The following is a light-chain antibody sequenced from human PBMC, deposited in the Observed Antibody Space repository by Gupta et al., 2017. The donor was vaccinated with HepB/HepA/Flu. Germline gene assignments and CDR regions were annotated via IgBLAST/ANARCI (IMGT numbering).Light chain of an antibody. CDR2: EAS. J-gene: IGKJ3*01. CDR3: NQYGTSPFT. Sequence: EIVLTQSPGALSLYPGEGATLSCRATQTSKGNYLAWYQHKPGQAPRVLIYEASSRAAGIPDRFSGSGSGTDFTLSIIRLAPEDFAVYYCNQYGTSPFTFGHGTKVDIK. V-gene: IGKV3-20*01. CDR1: QTSKGNY.